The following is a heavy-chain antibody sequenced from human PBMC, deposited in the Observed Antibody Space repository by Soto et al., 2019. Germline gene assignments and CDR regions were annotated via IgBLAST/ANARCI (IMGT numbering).Heavy chain of an antibody. CDR1: GFTFDDYA. CDR3: AKELRDFWSGSAYPGGYMDV. J-gene: IGHJ6*03. CDR2: ISWNSGSI. V-gene: IGHV3-9*01. D-gene: IGHD3-3*01. Sequence: LSCAASGFTFDDYAMHWVRQAPGKGLEWVSGISWNSGSIGYADSVKGRFTISRDNAKNSLYLQMNSLRAEDTALYYCAKELRDFWSGSAYPGGYMDVWGKGTTVTVSS.